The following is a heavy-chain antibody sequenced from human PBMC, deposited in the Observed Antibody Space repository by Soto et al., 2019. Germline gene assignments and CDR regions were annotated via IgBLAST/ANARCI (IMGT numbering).Heavy chain of an antibody. CDR1: GFTFSSYA. CDR3: ARDRNEGDGYNYGGYYYDY. V-gene: IGHV3-30-3*01. Sequence: GGPLRLSCAASGFTFSSYAMHWVRQAPGKGLEWVAVISYDGSNKYYADSVKGRFTISRDNSKNTLYLQMNSLRAEDTAVYYCARDRNEGDGYNYGGYYYDYWGQGTLVTVSS. J-gene: IGHJ4*02. D-gene: IGHD1-1*01. CDR2: ISYDGSNK.